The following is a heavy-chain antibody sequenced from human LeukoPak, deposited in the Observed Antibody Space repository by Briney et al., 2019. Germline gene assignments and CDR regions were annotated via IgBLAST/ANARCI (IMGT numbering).Heavy chain of an antibody. Sequence: PSETLSLTCTVSGGSISSGDYYWSWIRQPPGKGLEWIGYIYYSGSTNYNPSLKSRVTISVDTSKNQFSLKLSSVTAADTAVYYCARRDDWQYAFDIWGQGTMVTVSS. D-gene: IGHD3-9*01. CDR1: GGSISSGDYY. CDR2: IYYSGST. V-gene: IGHV4-61*08. CDR3: ARRDDWQYAFDI. J-gene: IGHJ3*02.